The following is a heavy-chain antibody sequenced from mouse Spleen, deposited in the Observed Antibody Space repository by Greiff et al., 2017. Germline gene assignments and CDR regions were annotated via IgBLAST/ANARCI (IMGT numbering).Heavy chain of an antibody. CDR3: AYYYGSSYVGYWYFDV. CDR1: GYTFTSYW. V-gene: IGHV1-64*01. Sequence: QVQLQQPGAELVKPGASVKLSCKASGYTFTSYWMHWVKQRPGQGLEWIGMIHPNSGSTNYNEKFKSKATLTVDKSSSTAYMQLSSLTSEDSAVYYCAYYYGSSYVGYWYFDVWGAGTTVTVSS. J-gene: IGHJ1*01. CDR2: IHPNSGST. D-gene: IGHD1-1*01.